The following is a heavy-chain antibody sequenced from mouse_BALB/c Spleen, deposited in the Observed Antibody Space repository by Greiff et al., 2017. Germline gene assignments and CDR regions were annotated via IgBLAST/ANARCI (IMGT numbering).Heavy chain of an antibody. D-gene: IGHD2-10*02. CDR2: IYPYNGGT. Sequence: VQLQQSGPELVKPGASVKISCKASGYTFTDYNMHWVKQSHGKSLEWIGYIYPYNGGTGYNQKFKSKATLTVDNSSSTAYMELRSLTSEDSAVYYCARGVWDSWFAYWGQGTLVTVSA. J-gene: IGHJ3*01. CDR3: ARGVWDSWFAY. CDR1: GYTFTDYN. V-gene: IGHV1S29*02.